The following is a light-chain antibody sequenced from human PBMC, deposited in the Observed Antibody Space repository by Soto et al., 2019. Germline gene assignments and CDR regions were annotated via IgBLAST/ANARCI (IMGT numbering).Light chain of an antibody. CDR2: EVS. Sequence: QSALTQPASVSGSPGQSITIFCTGSSSDVGGYNFVSWYQQHPGKAPKLMIYEVSKRPSGVSNRFSGSKSGNTASLTISGLQAEDEADYYCTSYSTSNSYVFGAGTMVTVL. J-gene: IGLJ1*01. V-gene: IGLV2-14*01. CDR1: SSDVGGYNF. CDR3: TSYSTSNSYV.